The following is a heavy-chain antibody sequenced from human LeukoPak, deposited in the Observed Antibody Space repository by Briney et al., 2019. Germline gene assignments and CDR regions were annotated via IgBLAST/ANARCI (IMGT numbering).Heavy chain of an antibody. Sequence: GASVKVSCKASGYTFTSYYMHWVRQAPGQGPEWMGIINPSGGSTSYAQKFQGRVTMTRDTSTSTVYMELSSLRSEDTAVYYCARERPTMVRGVTYGMDVWGQGTTVTVSS. V-gene: IGHV1-46*01. D-gene: IGHD3-10*01. J-gene: IGHJ6*02. CDR2: INPSGGST. CDR1: GYTFTSYY. CDR3: ARERPTMVRGVTYGMDV.